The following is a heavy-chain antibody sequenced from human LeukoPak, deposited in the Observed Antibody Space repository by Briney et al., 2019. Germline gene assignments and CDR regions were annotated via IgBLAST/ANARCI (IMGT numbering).Heavy chain of an antibody. V-gene: IGHV1-69*05. J-gene: IGHJ5*02. D-gene: IGHD3-22*01. CDR1: GGTFSSYA. Sequence: SVKVSCKASGGTFSSYAISWVRQAPGQGLEWMGGIIPIFGTANYAQKFQGRVTITTDASTSTAYMELSGLRSEDTAVYYCASSYYDSSGYSIWFDPWGQGTLVTVSS. CDR2: IIPIFGTA. CDR3: ASSYYDSSGYSIWFDP.